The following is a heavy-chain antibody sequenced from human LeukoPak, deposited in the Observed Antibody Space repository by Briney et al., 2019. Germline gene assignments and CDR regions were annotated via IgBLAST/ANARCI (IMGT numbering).Heavy chain of an antibody. V-gene: IGHV4-4*07. D-gene: IGHD6-13*01. CDR3: ERGARFSISAAGTPYSYFFLDV. Sequence: SGTLSLTCTVSGGSISSYYWSWLRQPAGKGLEWIGPIYGSGSSYNPPLKSRVTMSVDTSTNQFSLNLSSVTAADTAVYDCERGARFSISAAGTPYSYFFLDVWGKGTTVTVSS. J-gene: IGHJ6*03. CDR2: IYGSGS. CDR1: GGSISSYY.